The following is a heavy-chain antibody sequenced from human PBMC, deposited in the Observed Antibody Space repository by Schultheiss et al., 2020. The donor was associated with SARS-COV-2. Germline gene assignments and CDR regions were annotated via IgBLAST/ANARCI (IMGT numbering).Heavy chain of an antibody. Sequence: ASVKVSCKASGYTFTGYYKHWVRQAPGQGLEWMGWINPNSGGTNYAQKFQGRVTMTRDTSISTAYMELSRLRSDDTAVYYCAGFYTRPQTSPYYYYGMDVWGQGTTVTVSS. J-gene: IGHJ6*02. CDR1: GYTFTGYY. V-gene: IGHV1-2*02. CDR2: INPNSGGT. CDR3: AGFYTRPQTSPYYYYGMDV.